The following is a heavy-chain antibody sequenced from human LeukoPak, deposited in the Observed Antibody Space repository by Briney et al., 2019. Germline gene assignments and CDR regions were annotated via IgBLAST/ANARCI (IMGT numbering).Heavy chain of an antibody. CDR3: ARDHRASSSWYYFDY. CDR2: ISSSGSTI. V-gene: IGHV3-48*03. CDR1: GFTFSSYE. D-gene: IGHD6-13*01. J-gene: IGHJ4*02. Sequence: PGGSLRLSCAASGFTFSSYEMNWVRQAPGKGLEWASYISSSGSTIYYADSVKGRFTISRDNAKNSLYLQMNSLRAEDTAVYYCARDHRASSSWYYFDYWGQGTLVTVSS.